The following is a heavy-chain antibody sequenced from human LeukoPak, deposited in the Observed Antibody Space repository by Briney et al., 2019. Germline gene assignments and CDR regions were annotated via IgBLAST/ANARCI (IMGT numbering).Heavy chain of an antibody. V-gene: IGHV3-30*04. CDR1: GFTFSSYA. CDR2: ISYDGSNK. J-gene: IGHJ4*02. D-gene: IGHD4-11*01. Sequence: GGSLRLSCAASGFTFSSYAMHWVRQAPGKGLEWVAVISYDGSNKYYADSVKGRFTISRDNSKNTLYLQMNSLRAEDTAVYYCARGPTGVPNYFDYWGQGTLVTVSS. CDR3: ARGPTGVPNYFDY.